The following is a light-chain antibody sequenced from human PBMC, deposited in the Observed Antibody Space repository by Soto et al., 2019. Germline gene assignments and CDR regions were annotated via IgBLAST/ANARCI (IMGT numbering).Light chain of an antibody. J-gene: IGKJ3*01. CDR3: HQYDNAPFT. CDR2: GAS. CDR1: QSLSSNY. V-gene: IGKV3-20*01. Sequence: EIVLTQSPGTLSLSPGERATLSCRASQSLSSNYLAWYQQRPGQSPRLLVYGASSRATGIPDRFSGSGFGTDFALTISRLEPEDSAVYYCHQYDNAPFTFGPGIRVGIK.